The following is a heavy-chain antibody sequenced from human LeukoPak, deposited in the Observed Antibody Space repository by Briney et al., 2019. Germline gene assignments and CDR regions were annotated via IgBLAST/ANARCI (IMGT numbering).Heavy chain of an antibody. D-gene: IGHD1-14*01. CDR1: GGSISSGGYS. V-gene: IGHV4-30-2*01. CDR3: AGDEGRSHFDY. Sequence: PSETLSLTCAVPGGSISSGGYSWSWLRQPPGKGLEWIGYIYHSGSTYYNPSLKSRVTISVDRSKNQFSLKLSSVTAADTAVYYCAGDEGRSHFDYWGQGTLVTVSS. J-gene: IGHJ4*02. CDR2: IYHSGST.